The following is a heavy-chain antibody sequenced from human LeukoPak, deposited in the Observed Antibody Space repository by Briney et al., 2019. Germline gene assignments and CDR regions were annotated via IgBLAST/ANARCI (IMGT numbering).Heavy chain of an antibody. J-gene: IGHJ6*02. Sequence: GGSLRLSCAASGFSFSSYWMKWVRRAPGKGLEWLANIKEDGRKKYYVDSVKGRFTISRDHAKNSLYLQMDSLRAEDTAVYYCARDPGRQYSSIADVWGQGTAVTVSS. D-gene: IGHD6-19*01. V-gene: IGHV3-7*03. CDR3: ARDPGRQYSSIADV. CDR2: IKEDGRKK. CDR1: GFSFSSYW.